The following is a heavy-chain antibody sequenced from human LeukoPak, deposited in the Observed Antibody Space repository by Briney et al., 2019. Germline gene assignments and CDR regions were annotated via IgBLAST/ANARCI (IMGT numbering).Heavy chain of an antibody. CDR2: IIPIFGTA. J-gene: IGHJ4*02. V-gene: IGHV1-69*01. Sequence: GASVKVSCKASGGTFSSYAISWVRQAPGQGLEWMGGIIPIFGTANYAQKFQGRVTITADESTSTAYMELSSLRSEDTAVYYCARVSLGSYSLYYFDYWGQGTLVSVSS. D-gene: IGHD3-10*01. CDR3: ARVSLGSYSLYYFDY. CDR1: GGTFSSYA.